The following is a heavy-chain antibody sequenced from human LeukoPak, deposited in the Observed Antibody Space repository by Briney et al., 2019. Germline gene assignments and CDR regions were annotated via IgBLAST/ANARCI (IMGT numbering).Heavy chain of an antibody. CDR2: ISGTGGST. Sequence: GGSLRLSCIASGFIFGDHAMDWVRQAPGKGLEWVSGISGTGGSTYDADSVKGRFTISRDNSKNTLFLQMNSLRAEDTAVYYCAKAGRVTAMVPIDYWGQGTLVTVSS. J-gene: IGHJ4*02. CDR1: GFIFGDHA. CDR3: AKAGRVTAMVPIDY. D-gene: IGHD5-18*01. V-gene: IGHV3-23*01.